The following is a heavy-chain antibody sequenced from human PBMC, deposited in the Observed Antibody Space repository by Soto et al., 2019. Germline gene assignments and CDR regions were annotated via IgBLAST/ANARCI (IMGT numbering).Heavy chain of an antibody. V-gene: IGHV4-34*01. CDR2: INHSGST. J-gene: IGHJ6*02. CDR1: GGSFSGYY. Sequence: SETLSLTCAVYGGSFSGYYWSWIRQPPGKGLKWIGEINHSGSTDYNPSLKSRVTISVDTSKNQFSLKLSSVTAADTAVYYCARFYYYYYGMDVWGQGTTVTVSS. CDR3: ARFYYYYYGMDV.